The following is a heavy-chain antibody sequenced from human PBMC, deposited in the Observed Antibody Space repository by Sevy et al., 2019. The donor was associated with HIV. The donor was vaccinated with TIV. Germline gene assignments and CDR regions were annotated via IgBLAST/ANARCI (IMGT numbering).Heavy chain of an antibody. CDR3: ARVISCGGDCYYFDD. CDR1: GGTFSSHI. D-gene: IGHD2-21*02. V-gene: IGHV1-69*13. Sequence: ALVKVSCKASGGTFSSHIFSWVRQAPGQGLEWMGGIISFFPTANYAQKVQGRVTITADESTSTAYMELISLRSEDTAVYYCARVISCGGDCYYFDDWGQGTLVTVSS. J-gene: IGHJ4*02. CDR2: IISFFPTA.